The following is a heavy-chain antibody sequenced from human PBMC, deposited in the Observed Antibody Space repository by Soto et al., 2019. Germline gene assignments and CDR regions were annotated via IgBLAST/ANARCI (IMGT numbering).Heavy chain of an antibody. CDR2: IVVGSGHT. Sequence: QMQLVQSGPEVKKPGTSVKVSCKTSGFTFTSSAMQWVRQAGGQRLEWIGWIVVGSGHTNYAQKFQERVTITRDMSTSTAYMELSSLRSEDTAMYCCAAASSTSGDYYGMDVWGQGTTVTVSS. V-gene: IGHV1-58*02. CDR3: AAASSTSGDYYGMDV. J-gene: IGHJ6*02. D-gene: IGHD2-2*01. CDR1: GFTFTSSA.